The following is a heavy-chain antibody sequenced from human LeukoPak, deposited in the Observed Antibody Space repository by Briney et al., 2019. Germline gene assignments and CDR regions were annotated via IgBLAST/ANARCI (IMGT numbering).Heavy chain of an antibody. Sequence: SETLSLTCTVSGGSISSSSYYWGWIRQPPGKGLEWIGSIYYSGSTYYNPSLKSRVTISVDTSKNQFSLILTSVTAADTAIYYCARGAGFSGNARGPDYWGQGTLVTVSS. CDR2: IYYSGST. J-gene: IGHJ4*02. D-gene: IGHD5-12*01. CDR1: GGSISSSSYY. CDR3: ARGAGFSGNARGPDY. V-gene: IGHV4-39*01.